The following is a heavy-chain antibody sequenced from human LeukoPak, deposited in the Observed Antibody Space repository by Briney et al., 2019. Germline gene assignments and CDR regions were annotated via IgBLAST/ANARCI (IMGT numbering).Heavy chain of an antibody. CDR2: IRYDGTIT. V-gene: IGHV3-30*02. CDR3: GKELLLGYFSMDA. Sequence: GGSLRLSCAASGFTFSNYGMHWVRLPPGKGLESVAFIRYDGTITDYADSVKGRFTTSRDNSQNALHLQMKSLRTEDTAVYYCGKELLLGYFSMDAWGKGTTVIVSS. CDR1: GFTFSNYG. J-gene: IGHJ6*03. D-gene: IGHD1-26*01.